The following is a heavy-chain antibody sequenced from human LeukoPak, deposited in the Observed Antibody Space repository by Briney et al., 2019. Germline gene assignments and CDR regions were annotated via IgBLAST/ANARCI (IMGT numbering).Heavy chain of an antibody. V-gene: IGHV3-7*01. Sequence: GGSLRLSCAAPGFTFSSYWMSWVRQAPGKGLGWVSNIKQEGSEKYYVDSVKGRFTISRDNAKNSLYLQMNSLRAEDTAVYYCARDGIAAAVAVNSSWGQGTLVTVSS. CDR1: GFTFSSYW. J-gene: IGHJ4*02. CDR3: ARDGIAAAVAVNSS. CDR2: IKQEGSEK. D-gene: IGHD6-13*01.